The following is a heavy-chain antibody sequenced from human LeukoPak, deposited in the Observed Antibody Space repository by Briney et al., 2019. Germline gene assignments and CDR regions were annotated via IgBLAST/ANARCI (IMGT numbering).Heavy chain of an antibody. CDR3: AKESGSRSYGAYFPH. D-gene: IGHD6-13*01. J-gene: IGHJ1*01. CDR2: ISGSGGST. V-gene: IGHV3-23*01. Sequence: GGSLRLSCAASRFTFNTYAMSWVRQAAGKGLEWVSAISGSGGSTYYADSVKGRFTISRDNSKNTLYLQMNSLRAEDTAVYYCAKESGSRSYGAYFPHWGQGTLVTVSS. CDR1: RFTFNTYA.